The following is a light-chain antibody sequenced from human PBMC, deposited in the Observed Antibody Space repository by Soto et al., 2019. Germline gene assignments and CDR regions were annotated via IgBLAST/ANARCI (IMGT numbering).Light chain of an antibody. CDR2: DAS. CDR3: QHYGASPWT. CDR1: RSVNNNY. J-gene: IGKJ1*01. Sequence: EIVLTQSPGTLSLSPGEIATLSFSASRSVNNNYLAWYQQKPGQAPRLLIYDASTRASGIPVRFSGTGSGTDFTLTISRLEPEDFAVYYCQHYGASPWTFGQGTKVDIK. V-gene: IGKV3-20*01.